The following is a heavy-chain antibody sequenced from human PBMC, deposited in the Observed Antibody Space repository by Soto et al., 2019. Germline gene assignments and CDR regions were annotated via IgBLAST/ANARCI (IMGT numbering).Heavy chain of an antibody. Sequence: HPGGSLRLSCAASGFTFSSYAMSWVRQAPGKGLEWVSAISGSGGSTYYADSVKGRLTISRDNSKNTLYLQMNSLRAEDTAVYYCARNPATSEVTTYYFDYWGQGTLVTVSS. D-gene: IGHD2-21*02. CDR2: ISGSGGST. J-gene: IGHJ4*02. CDR1: GFTFSSYA. V-gene: IGHV3-23*01. CDR3: ARNPATSEVTTYYFDY.